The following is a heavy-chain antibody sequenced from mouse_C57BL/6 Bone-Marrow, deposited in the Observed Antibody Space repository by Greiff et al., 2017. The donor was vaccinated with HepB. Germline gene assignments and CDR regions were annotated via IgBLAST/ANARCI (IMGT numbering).Heavy chain of an antibody. Sequence: EVQLQQSGPELVKPGASVKISCKASGYTFTDYYMNWVKQSHGKSLEWIGDINPNNGGTSYNQKFKGKATLTVDKSSSTAYMELRSLTSEDSAVYYCARGDYGSSWAMDYWGQGTSVTESS. V-gene: IGHV1-26*01. J-gene: IGHJ4*01. CDR1: GYTFTDYY. D-gene: IGHD1-1*01. CDR2: INPNNGGT. CDR3: ARGDYGSSWAMDY.